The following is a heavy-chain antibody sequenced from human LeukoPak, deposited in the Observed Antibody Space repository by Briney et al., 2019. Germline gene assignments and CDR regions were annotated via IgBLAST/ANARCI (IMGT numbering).Heavy chain of an antibody. CDR3: ARHWLDSGTPDRFDY. J-gene: IGHJ4*02. V-gene: IGHV4-4*07. Sequence: PSETLSLTCTVSGGSISSYYWSWIRQPAGKGLEWIGRIYTSGSTNYNPSLKSRVTMSVDTSKNQFSLKLNSVTAADTAVYYCARHWLDSGTPDRFDYWGQGTLVTVSS. D-gene: IGHD3-10*01. CDR1: GGSISSYY. CDR2: IYTSGST.